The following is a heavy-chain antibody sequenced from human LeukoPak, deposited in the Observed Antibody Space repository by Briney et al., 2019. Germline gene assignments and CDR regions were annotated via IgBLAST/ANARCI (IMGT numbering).Heavy chain of an antibody. D-gene: IGHD6-13*01. CDR3: ARDSRIAAAAPGAYYYYGMDV. CDR2: IYYSGST. V-gene: IGHV4-31*03. J-gene: IGHJ6*04. CDR1: GGSISGGGYH. Sequence: SETLSLTCTVSGGSISGGGYHWSWIRQHPGKGLEWIGYIYYSGSTYYNPSLKSRVTISVDTSKNQFSLKLSSVTAADTAVYYCARDSRIAAAAPGAYYYYGMDVWGKGTTVTVSS.